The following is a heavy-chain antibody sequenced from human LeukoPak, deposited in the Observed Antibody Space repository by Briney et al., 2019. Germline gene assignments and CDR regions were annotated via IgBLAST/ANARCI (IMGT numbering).Heavy chain of an antibody. J-gene: IGHJ4*02. CDR3: AKEGTYYDFWSTPYYFDY. D-gene: IGHD3-3*01. V-gene: IGHV3-23*01. CDR1: GFTFSSYA. CDR2: ISGSGGST. Sequence: GGSLRLSCAASGFTFSSYAMSWVRQAPGKGPEWVSAISGSGGSTYYADSVKGRFTISRDNSKNTLYLQMNSLRAEDTAVYYCAKEGTYYDFWSTPYYFDYWGQGTLVTVSS.